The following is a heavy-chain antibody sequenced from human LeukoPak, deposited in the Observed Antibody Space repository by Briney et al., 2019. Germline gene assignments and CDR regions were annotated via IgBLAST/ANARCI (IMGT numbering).Heavy chain of an antibody. CDR2: IYYSGST. Sequence: GSLRLSCAASGFTFSSYWMNWIRQPPGKGLEWIGYIYYSGSTNYNPSLKSRVTISVDTSKNQFSLKLSSVTAADTAVYYCARGGGGSYGSDAFDIWGQGTMVTVSS. CDR1: GFTFSSYW. J-gene: IGHJ3*02. CDR3: ARGGGGSYGSDAFDI. V-gene: IGHV4-59*01. D-gene: IGHD1-26*01.